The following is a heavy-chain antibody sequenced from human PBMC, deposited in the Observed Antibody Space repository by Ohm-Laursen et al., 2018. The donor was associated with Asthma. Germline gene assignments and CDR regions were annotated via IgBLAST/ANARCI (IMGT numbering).Heavy chain of an antibody. Sequence: SLRLSCTASGFNFGTYGMHWVRQAPGKGLEWVAVISYDGSNKYYADSVKGRFTISRDNSKNTLYLQMNSLRAEDTAVYYCAKDHHSGYDFAPYGFDYWGQGTLVTVSS. CDR3: AKDHHSGYDFAPYGFDY. CDR2: ISYDGSNK. CDR1: GFNFGTYG. J-gene: IGHJ4*02. V-gene: IGHV3-30*18. D-gene: IGHD5-12*01.